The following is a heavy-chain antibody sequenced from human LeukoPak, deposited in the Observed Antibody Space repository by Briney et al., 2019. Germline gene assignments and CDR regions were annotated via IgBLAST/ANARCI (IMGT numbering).Heavy chain of an antibody. CDR2: IKSKTDGGTT. CDR3: TTDLTYYYDSSGAD. V-gene: IGHV3-15*01. J-gene: IGHJ4*02. CDR1: GFTFSDYY. D-gene: IGHD3-22*01. Sequence: PGGSLRLSCAASGFTFSDYYMSWVRQAPGKGLEWVGRIKSKTDGGTTDYAAPVKGRFTISRDDSKNTLYLQMNSLKTEDTAVYYCTTDLTYYYDSSGADWGQGTLVTVSS.